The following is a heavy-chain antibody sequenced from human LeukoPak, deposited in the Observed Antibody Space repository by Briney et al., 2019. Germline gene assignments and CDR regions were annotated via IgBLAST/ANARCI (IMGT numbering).Heavy chain of an antibody. V-gene: IGHV1-69*06. J-gene: IGHJ3*02. CDR2: IIPIFGTA. D-gene: IGHD3-10*01. Sequence: GASVKVSCKASGGTFSSYAISWVRQAPGPGREWMGGIIPIFGTANYAQKFQGRVTITADKSTSTAYMELSSLRSEDTAVYYCARAGSGWFGESDDAFDIWGQGTMVTVSS. CDR3: ARAGSGWFGESDDAFDI. CDR1: GGTFSSYA.